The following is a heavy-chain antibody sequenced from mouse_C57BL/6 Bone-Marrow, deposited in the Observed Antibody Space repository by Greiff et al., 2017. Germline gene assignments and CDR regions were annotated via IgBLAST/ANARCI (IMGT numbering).Heavy chain of an antibody. CDR2: IYPRSGNT. CDR1: GYTFTSYG. CDR3: ARGYYGNSYYAMDY. J-gene: IGHJ4*01. D-gene: IGHD1-1*01. Sequence: QVQLQQSGAELVRPGASVKLSCKASGYTFTSYGISWVKQRTGQGLEWIGEIYPRSGNTYYNEKFKGKATLTADKSSSTAYMELRSLTSEDSAVYFCARGYYGNSYYAMDYWGQGTSVTVSS. V-gene: IGHV1-81*01.